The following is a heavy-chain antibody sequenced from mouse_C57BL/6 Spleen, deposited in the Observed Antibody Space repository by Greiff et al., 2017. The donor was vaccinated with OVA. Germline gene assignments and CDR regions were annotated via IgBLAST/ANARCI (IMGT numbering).Heavy chain of an antibody. Sequence: VQLQQPGAELVMPGASVKLSCKASGYTFTSYWMHWVKQRPGQGLEWIGEIDPSDSYTNYNQKFTGKSTLTVDKASSTAYMQLSSLTSEDSAVYYCARRTTVVAFDYWGKGTTLTVSS. CDR1: GYTFTSYW. J-gene: IGHJ2*01. V-gene: IGHV1-69*01. CDR3: ARRTTVVAFDY. D-gene: IGHD1-1*01. CDR2: IDPSDSYT.